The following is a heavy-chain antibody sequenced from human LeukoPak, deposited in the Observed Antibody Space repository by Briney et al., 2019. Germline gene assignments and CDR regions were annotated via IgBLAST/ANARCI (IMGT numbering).Heavy chain of an antibody. CDR3: ARKYYYDSSGLDY. CDR1: GFTFSSYS. CDR2: ISSSSSYI. J-gene: IGHJ4*02. V-gene: IGHV3-21*01. D-gene: IGHD3-22*01. Sequence: GGSLRLSCAASGFTFSSYSMNWVRQAPGKGLEGVSSISSSSSYIYYADSVKGRFTISRDNAKNSLYLQMNSLRAENTAVYYCARKYYYDSSGLDYWGQGTLVTVSS.